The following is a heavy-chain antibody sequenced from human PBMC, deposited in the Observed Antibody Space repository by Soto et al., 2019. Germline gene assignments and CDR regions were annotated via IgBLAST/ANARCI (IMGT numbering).Heavy chain of an antibody. D-gene: IGHD6-19*01. Sequence: PGGSLRLSCAASGFTFSSYWMSWVRQAPGKGLEWVANIKQDGSEKYYVDSVKGRFTISRDNAKNSLYLQMNSLRAEDTAVYYCARDPRADSSGWYIGRYYYYGMDVWGQGTTVTVSS. V-gene: IGHV3-7*03. CDR3: ARDPRADSSGWYIGRYYYYGMDV. CDR1: GFTFSSYW. CDR2: IKQDGSEK. J-gene: IGHJ6*02.